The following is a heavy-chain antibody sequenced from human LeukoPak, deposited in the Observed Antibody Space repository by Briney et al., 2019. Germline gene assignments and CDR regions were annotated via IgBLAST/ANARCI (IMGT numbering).Heavy chain of an antibody. CDR1: GFTFSDYN. Sequence: GGSLRLSCAASGFTFSDYNMNWVRQAPGKGLEWVSYITNGGSTIHHADSVKGRFTISRDNTKKTLYLQMNSLRAEDTAVYYCARSIGLTGGGVDVWGQGTTVTVSS. V-gene: IGHV3-11*01. CDR3: ARSIGLTGGGVDV. J-gene: IGHJ6*02. D-gene: IGHD3-9*01. CDR2: ITNGGSTI.